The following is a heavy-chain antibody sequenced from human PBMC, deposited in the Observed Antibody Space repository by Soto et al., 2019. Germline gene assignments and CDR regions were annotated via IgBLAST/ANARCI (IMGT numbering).Heavy chain of an antibody. Sequence: GGSLRLSCTASGFTVSTNYMNWVRQAPGKGLEWVAIISYDGSNKYYADSVKGRFTISRDNSKNTLYLQMNSLRAEDTAVYFCARYPSYYGSGSYYYFDYWGQGALVTVSS. CDR2: ISYDGSNK. CDR3: ARYPSYYGSGSYYYFDY. D-gene: IGHD3-10*01. J-gene: IGHJ4*02. V-gene: IGHV3-30*03. CDR1: GFTVSTNY.